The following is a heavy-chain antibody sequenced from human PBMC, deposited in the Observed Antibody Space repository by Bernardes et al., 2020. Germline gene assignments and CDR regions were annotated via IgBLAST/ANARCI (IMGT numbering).Heavy chain of an antibody. D-gene: IGHD6-19*01. CDR2: IYPGDSDT. CDR1: GYSFTGYW. Sequence: GESLKISCKGSGYSFTGYWIGWVRQMPGKGLEWMGIIYPGDSDTRYSPSFQGQVTISADKSISTAYLQWSSLKASDTAMFYCARAVAGQWDAFDSWGQGTMVTVSS. V-gene: IGHV5-51*01. CDR3: ARAVAGQWDAFDS. J-gene: IGHJ3*02.